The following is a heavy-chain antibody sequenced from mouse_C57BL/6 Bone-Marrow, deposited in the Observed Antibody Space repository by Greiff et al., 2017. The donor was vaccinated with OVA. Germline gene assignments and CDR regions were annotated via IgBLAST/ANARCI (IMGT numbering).Heavy chain of an antibody. D-gene: IGHD2-5*01. CDR2: IDPETGGT. CDR1: GYTFTDYE. Sequence: VQGVESGAELVRPGASVTLSCKASGYTFTDYEMHWVKQTPVHGLEWIGAIDPETGGTAYNQKFKGKAILTADKSSSTAYMELRSLTSEDSAVYYCTRSYSNSGDFDYWGQGTTLSVSS. CDR3: TRSYSNSGDFDY. J-gene: IGHJ2*01. V-gene: IGHV1-15*01.